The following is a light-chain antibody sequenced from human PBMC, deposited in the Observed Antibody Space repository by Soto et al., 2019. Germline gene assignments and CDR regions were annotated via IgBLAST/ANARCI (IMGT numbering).Light chain of an antibody. CDR1: QTINNY. CDR2: SAS. CDR3: QQSSSPPHT. V-gene: IGKV1-39*01. J-gene: IGKJ2*01. Sequence: DIQMTQSPSSLSASLGDRVTITCRASQTINNYLHWYQQRPGEAPKLLIYSASNLQTGVPPRFSGSGSGTHFTLTISSLQPEDFATYFCQQSSSPPHTFGQGTIVEIK.